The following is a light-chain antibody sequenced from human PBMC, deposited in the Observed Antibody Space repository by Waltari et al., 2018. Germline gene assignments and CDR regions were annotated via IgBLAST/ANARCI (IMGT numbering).Light chain of an antibody. V-gene: IGLV2-14*03. CDR1: SSDAGGYNY. J-gene: IGLJ2*01. Sequence: QSALTQPASVSGSPGQPITISCTGTSSDAGGYNYVSWYQQHPGKAPKLMIYDVSNRPSGVSNRFSGSKSGNTASLTISGLQAEDEADYYCSSYTSSSTLLFGGGTKLTVL. CDR3: SSYTSSSTLL. CDR2: DVS.